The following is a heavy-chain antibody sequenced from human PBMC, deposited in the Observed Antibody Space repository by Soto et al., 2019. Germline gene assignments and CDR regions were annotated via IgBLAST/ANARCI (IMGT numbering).Heavy chain of an antibody. D-gene: IGHD2-21*02. Sequence: GAAVKVSCKASGCTFTSYDINWVRQATGQGLEWMGWMNPNSGNTGYAQKFQGRVTMTTDESITTAYMELSSLRSEDTAVYYCARGLTPVVTPNYYYGMDVWG. V-gene: IGHV1-8*01. J-gene: IGHJ6*02. CDR2: MNPNSGNT. CDR3: ARGLTPVVTPNYYYGMDV. CDR1: GCTFTSYD.